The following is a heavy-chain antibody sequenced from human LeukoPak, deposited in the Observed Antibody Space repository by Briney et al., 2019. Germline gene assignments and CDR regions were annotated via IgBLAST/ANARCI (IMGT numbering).Heavy chain of an antibody. V-gene: IGHV3-11*06. D-gene: IGHD2-2*01. CDR2: ISTTSSYT. Sequence: NSGGSLRLSCAASGFTFSDYYMSWIRQAPGKGLEWVSYISTTSSYTNYADSVKGRFTISRDNAKNSLYLQMNSLRAEDTAVYYCARAGPSSTSCCYWFDPWGQGTLVTVSS. CDR1: GFTFSDYY. J-gene: IGHJ5*02. CDR3: ARAGPSSTSCCYWFDP.